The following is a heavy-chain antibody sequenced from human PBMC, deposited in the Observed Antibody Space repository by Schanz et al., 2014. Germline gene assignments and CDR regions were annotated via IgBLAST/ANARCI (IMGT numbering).Heavy chain of an antibody. Sequence: EVQLVESGGGLIQPGGSLRLSCAVSGFSVSTNYMSWVRQAPGKGLEWVSSIYINSGSTNYADSVKGRFIISRDSSKNTLFLQMNSLRAEDTAVYFCAKELRPGTERPRGNFDYWGQGTLVTVSS. J-gene: IGHJ4*02. CDR1: GFSVSTNY. CDR3: AKELRPGTERPRGNFDY. D-gene: IGHD1-7*01. V-gene: IGHV3-53*01. CDR2: IYINSGST.